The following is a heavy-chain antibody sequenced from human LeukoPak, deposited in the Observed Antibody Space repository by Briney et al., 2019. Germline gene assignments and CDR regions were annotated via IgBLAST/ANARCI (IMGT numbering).Heavy chain of an antibody. D-gene: IGHD6-13*01. CDR1: GFSLSTSGMR. CDR3: ARIAAGYYFDY. V-gene: IGHV2-70*04. J-gene: IGHJ4*02. CDR2: IDWDDDK. Sequence: SXPTLVNPTQTLTLTCTFSGFSLSTSGMRVSWIRQPPGKALEWLARIDWDDDKFYSTSLKTRLTISKDTSKNQVVLTMTNMDPVDTATYYCARIAAGYYFDYWGQGTLVTVSS.